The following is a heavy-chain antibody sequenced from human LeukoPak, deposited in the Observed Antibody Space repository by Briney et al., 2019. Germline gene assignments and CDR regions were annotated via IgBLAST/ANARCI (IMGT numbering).Heavy chain of an antibody. CDR2: IYTSGST. D-gene: IGHD3-22*01. CDR1: GGSFSGYY. CDR3: ASSYYDSSGYYYAGGNWYFDL. J-gene: IGHJ2*01. Sequence: SETLSLTCAVYGGSFSGYYWSWIRQPAGKGLEWIGRIYTSGSTNYNPSLKSRVTISVDTSKNQLSLKLSSVTAADTAVYYCASSYYDSSGYYYAGGNWYFDLWGRGTLVTVSS. V-gene: IGHV4-59*10.